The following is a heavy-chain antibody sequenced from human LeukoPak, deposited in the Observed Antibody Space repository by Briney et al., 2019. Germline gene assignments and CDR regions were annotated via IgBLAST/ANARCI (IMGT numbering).Heavy chain of an antibody. Sequence: GGSLRLSCAASGFTFSSYAMSWVRQAPGKGLEWVSAISGSGGSTYYADSVKGRFTISRDNSKNTLYLQMNSLKTEDTAVYYCTTDRVIYYGMDVWGQGTTVTVSS. J-gene: IGHJ6*02. V-gene: IGHV3-23*01. CDR3: TTDRVIYYGMDV. D-gene: IGHD3-10*01. CDR2: ISGSGGST. CDR1: GFTFSSYA.